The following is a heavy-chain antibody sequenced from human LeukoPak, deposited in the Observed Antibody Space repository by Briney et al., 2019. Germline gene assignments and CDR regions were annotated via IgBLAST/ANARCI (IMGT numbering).Heavy chain of an antibody. CDR1: GYTFTSYG. D-gene: IGHD2-2*02. J-gene: IGHJ4*02. CDR3: ARDKVPSQLLYEINFDY. Sequence: GASVKVSCKASGYTFTSYGISWVRQAPGQGLEWMGWISAYNGNTNYAQKLQGGVTMTTDTSTSTAYMELRSLRSDDTAVYYCARDKVPSQLLYEINFDYWGQGTLVTVSS. V-gene: IGHV1-18*01. CDR2: ISAYNGNT.